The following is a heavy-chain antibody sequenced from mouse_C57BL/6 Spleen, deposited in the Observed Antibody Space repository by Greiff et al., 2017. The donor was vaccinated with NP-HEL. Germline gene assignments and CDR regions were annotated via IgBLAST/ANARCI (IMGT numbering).Heavy chain of an antibody. CDR2: ISDGGSYT. CDR3: ARDYSLGAMDY. Sequence: EVQGVESGGGLVKPGGSLKLSCAASGFTFSSYAMSWVRQTPEKRLEWVATISDGGSYTYYPDNVKGRFTISRDNAKNNLYLQMSHLKSEDTAMYYCARDYSLGAMDYWGQGTSVTVSS. CDR1: GFTFSSYA. J-gene: IGHJ4*01. D-gene: IGHD6-2*01. V-gene: IGHV5-4*01.